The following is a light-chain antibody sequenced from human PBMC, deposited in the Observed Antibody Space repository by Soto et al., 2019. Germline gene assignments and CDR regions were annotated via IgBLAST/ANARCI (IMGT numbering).Light chain of an antibody. V-gene: IGKV1-39*01. CDR1: QSISSY. Sequence: DIQMTQSPSSLSASVGDRVTITCRASQSISSYLNWYQQKPGKAPKLLIYAASSLQSGVPSRFSDSGSGTDFTLTISSLQPEDFATYYCQQSYSTPPATFGGGTEVEIK. CDR2: AAS. J-gene: IGKJ4*01. CDR3: QQSYSTPPAT.